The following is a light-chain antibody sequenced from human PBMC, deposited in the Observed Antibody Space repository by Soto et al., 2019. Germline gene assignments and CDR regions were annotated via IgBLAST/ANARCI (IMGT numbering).Light chain of an antibody. CDR1: QSISSW. Sequence: DIKMTQSPSTLSASVGDRVTITCRASQSISSWLAWYQQKPGKAPKLLIYKASSLESGVPSRFSGSGSGTEFTLTISSLQPDDFATYYCQQYGTFGQGTKVDI. CDR2: KAS. V-gene: IGKV1-5*03. CDR3: QQYGT. J-gene: IGKJ1*01.